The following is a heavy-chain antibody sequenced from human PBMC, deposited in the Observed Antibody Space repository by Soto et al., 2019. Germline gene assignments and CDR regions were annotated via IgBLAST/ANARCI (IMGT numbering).Heavy chain of an antibody. CDR1: GGTFSSYA. CDR3: ARVLPAGWLRFFLLAP. J-gene: IGHJ5*02. Sequence: GASVKVSCKASGGTFSSYAISWVRQAPGQGLEWMGGIIPIFGTANYAQKFQGRVTITADESTSTAYMELSSLRSEDTAVYYCARVLPAGWLRFFLLAPCGQGTLVTVSS. V-gene: IGHV1-69*13. CDR2: IIPIFGTA. D-gene: IGHD5-12*01.